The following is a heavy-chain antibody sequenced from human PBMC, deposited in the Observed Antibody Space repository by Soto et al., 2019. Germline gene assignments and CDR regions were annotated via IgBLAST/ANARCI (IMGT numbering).Heavy chain of an antibody. CDR2: INHVGGT. Sequence: SETLSLTCAVYVGFLSESYWTWIRQPPGKGLEWIGEINHVGGTNYNPSLKSRVTMSVDTSQNQFSLRLISVTAADTAMYFCVRIRYQLPSSVLWLDPWGQGTPVTVSS. CDR1: VGFLSESY. V-gene: IGHV4-34*01. D-gene: IGHD3-16*01. J-gene: IGHJ5*02. CDR3: VRIRYQLPSSVLWLDP.